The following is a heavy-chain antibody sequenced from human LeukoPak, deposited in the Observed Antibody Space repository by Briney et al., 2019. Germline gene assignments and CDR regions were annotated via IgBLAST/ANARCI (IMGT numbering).Heavy chain of an antibody. CDR3: ARRYYGSGSYSDGFDY. CDR1: GYSFTNYW. V-gene: IGHV5-51*01. Sequence: GESLKISCKGSGYSFTNYWIGWVRQMPGKGLEWMGIIYPGDSDTRYSPSFQGQVSISVDKSISTAYLQWNSLKASDTAIYYCARRYYGSGSYSDGFDYWGQGTLVSVSS. CDR2: IYPGDSDT. D-gene: IGHD3-10*01. J-gene: IGHJ4*02.